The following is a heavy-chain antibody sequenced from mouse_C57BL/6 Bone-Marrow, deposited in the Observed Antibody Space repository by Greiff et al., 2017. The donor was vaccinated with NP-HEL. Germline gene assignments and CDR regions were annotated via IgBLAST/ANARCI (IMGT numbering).Heavy chain of an antibody. J-gene: IGHJ3*01. CDR1: GYTFTDYY. D-gene: IGHD3-2*02. V-gene: IGHV1-26*01. Sequence: VQLKQSGPELVKPGASVKISCKASGYTFTDYYMNWVKQSHGKSLEWIGDINPNNGGTSYNQKFKGKATLTVDKSSSTAYMELRSLTSEDSAVYYCARPAQATEGFAYWGQGTLVTVSA. CDR3: ARPAQATEGFAY. CDR2: INPNNGGT.